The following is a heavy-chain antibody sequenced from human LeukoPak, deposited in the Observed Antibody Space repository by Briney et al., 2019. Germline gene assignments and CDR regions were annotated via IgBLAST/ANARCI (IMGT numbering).Heavy chain of an antibody. V-gene: IGHV3-33*01. CDR1: GFTFGGYG. CDR2: IAYDGSRA. J-gene: IGHJ4*02. Sequence: GGFLRLSCAGSGFTFGGYGMHWFRQTPGKGLEWVAVIAYDGSRAFYADSVKGRFTISRDNSKNTMFVQMDDLRAEDTAVYYCTRYNNDHFDYWGQGTLVTVSS. D-gene: IGHD1-14*01. CDR3: TRYNNDHFDY.